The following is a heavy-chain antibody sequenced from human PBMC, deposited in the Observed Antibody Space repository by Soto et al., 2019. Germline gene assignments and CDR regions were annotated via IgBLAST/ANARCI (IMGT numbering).Heavy chain of an antibody. V-gene: IGHV1-2*02. CDR2: INAHSGGT. CDR1: GFSFTGYY. Sequence: ASVKVSCKASGFSFTGYYIHWLRQAPGQGLEWMGWINAHSGGTEYAQKFQGRVTLTRDTSIATAYLTLTSLTSDDTALYYCAKDLTRQLAYWLDPWGQGTQVTVS. CDR3: AKDLTRQLAYWLDP. J-gene: IGHJ5*02. D-gene: IGHD6-6*01.